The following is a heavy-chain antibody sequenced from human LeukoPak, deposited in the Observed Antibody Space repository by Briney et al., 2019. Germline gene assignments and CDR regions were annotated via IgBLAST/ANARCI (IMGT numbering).Heavy chain of an antibody. CDR1: GYSISSGYY. D-gene: IGHD1-26*01. Sequence: PSETLSLTCTVSGYSISSGYYWGWIRQPPGKGLEWIGSISYTGATHYSPSLESRVTISLDTSKNQFSLKLASVTPADTAVYYCAREGTRWADENWFDPWGQGSLVIVSS. CDR2: ISYTGAT. V-gene: IGHV4-38-2*02. J-gene: IGHJ5*02. CDR3: AREGTRWADENWFDP.